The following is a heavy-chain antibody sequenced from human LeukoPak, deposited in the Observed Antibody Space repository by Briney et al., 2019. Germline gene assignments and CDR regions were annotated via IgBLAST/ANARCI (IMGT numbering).Heavy chain of an antibody. J-gene: IGHJ4*02. CDR3: ARSLGRYYYGSGSPADSLCY. D-gene: IGHD3-10*01. Sequence: ASVTVSCKASVYTFTGYYMHWVRQAPGQGLEWMGWINPNSGGTNYAQKFQGRVTMTRDTSISTAYMELSRLRSDDTAVYYCARSLGRYYYGSGSPADSLCYWGQGTLVTVSS. V-gene: IGHV1-2*02. CDR1: VYTFTGYY. CDR2: INPNSGGT.